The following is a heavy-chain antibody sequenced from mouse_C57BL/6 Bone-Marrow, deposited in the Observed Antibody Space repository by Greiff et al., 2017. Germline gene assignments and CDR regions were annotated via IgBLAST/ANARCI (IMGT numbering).Heavy chain of an antibody. D-gene: IGHD2-10*01. V-gene: IGHV1-81*01. J-gene: IGHJ2*01. CDR2: IYTRSGNT. CDR1: GYTFTSYG. Sequence: VQLQQSGAELARPGASVQLSCKASGYTFTSYGISWLKQRTGQGLEWIGEIYTRSGNTSYNDKCKGKATLTADKSSSTAYMELRSLTSEDSAVYFCANLRLLRDYWGQGTTLTVSS. CDR3: ANLRLLRDY.